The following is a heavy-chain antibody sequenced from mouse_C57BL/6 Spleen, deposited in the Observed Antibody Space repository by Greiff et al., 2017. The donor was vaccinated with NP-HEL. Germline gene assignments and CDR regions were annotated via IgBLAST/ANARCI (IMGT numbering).Heavy chain of an antibody. CDR1: GYTFTSYW. D-gene: IGHD1-1*01. Sequence: QVQLKQSGAELAKPGASVKLSCKASGYTFTSYWMHWVKQRPGPGLEWIGYINPSSGYTKYNQKFKDKATLTADKSSSTAYMQLSSLTYEDSAVYYCARERDFITTVVAKAMDYWGQGTSVTVSS. CDR3: ARERDFITTVVAKAMDY. J-gene: IGHJ4*01. CDR2: INPSSGYT. V-gene: IGHV1-7*01.